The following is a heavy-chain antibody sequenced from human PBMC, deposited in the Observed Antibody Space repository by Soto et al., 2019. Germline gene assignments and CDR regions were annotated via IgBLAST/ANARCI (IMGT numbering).Heavy chain of an antibody. CDR1: GGSISRGDYY. CDR2: IYSSGST. Sequence: SETLSLTCSVSGGSISRGDYYWNWIRQHPGKGLEWIAFIYSSGSTYYKPSLKSRVTISVDTSKNQFSLRLRSVTAADTAVYYCVRDGTKTLRDWFDPWGQGISVTVSS. V-gene: IGHV4-31*03. CDR3: VRDGTKTLRDWFDP. J-gene: IGHJ5*02. D-gene: IGHD1-1*01.